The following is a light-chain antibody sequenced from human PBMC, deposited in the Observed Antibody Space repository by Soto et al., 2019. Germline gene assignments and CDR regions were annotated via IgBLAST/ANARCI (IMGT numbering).Light chain of an antibody. Sequence: QSALTQPASVSGSPGQSITISCTGTSSDVGGYNYVSWCQQHPGKAPKLMIYDVSNRPPGVSNRFSGSKSGNTASLTISGRQAEDEADYYCSSYTSSSTLVVFGTGTKVTVL. CDR2: DVS. CDR3: SSYTSSSTLVV. J-gene: IGLJ1*01. V-gene: IGLV2-14*01. CDR1: SSDVGGYNY.